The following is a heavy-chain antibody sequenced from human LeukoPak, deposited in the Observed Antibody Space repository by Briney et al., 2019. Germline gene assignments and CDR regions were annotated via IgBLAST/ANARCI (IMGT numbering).Heavy chain of an antibody. V-gene: IGHV3-23*01. CDR3: AKDAYYYGSGSYPY. D-gene: IGHD3-10*01. Sequence: GGSLRLSCAASGFTFSSYAMSWVRQAPGKGREGVSAISGRGGSTYYADSVKGRFTISRDNSKNTLYLQMNSLRAEDTAVYYCAKDAYYYGSGSYPYWGQGTLVTVSS. CDR1: GFTFSSYA. CDR2: ISGRGGST. J-gene: IGHJ4*02.